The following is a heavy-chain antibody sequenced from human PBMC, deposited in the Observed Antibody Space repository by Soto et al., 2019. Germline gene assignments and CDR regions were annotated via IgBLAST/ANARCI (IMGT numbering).Heavy chain of an antibody. Sequence: EVQLVESGGGLAKPGGSLRLSCAASGFLFNSYGMNWVRLSPGRGLEWISSISSTSTYIEYADSVKGRFIISRDNAENTVFLQMNSLRAEDTAVYYCTRDRFPGMVFPDFGFWGQGTLVTVSS. CDR2: ISSTSTYI. CDR3: TRDRFPGMVFPDFGF. D-gene: IGHD3-10*01. J-gene: IGHJ4*02. V-gene: IGHV3-21*01. CDR1: GFLFNSYG.